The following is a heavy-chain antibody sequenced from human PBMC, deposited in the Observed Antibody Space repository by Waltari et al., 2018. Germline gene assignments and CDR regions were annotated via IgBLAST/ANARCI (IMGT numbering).Heavy chain of an antibody. CDR2: INHSGSP. CDR3: ARGYYDYVWGSYRPANWFDP. D-gene: IGHD3-16*02. J-gene: IGHJ5*02. V-gene: IGHV4-34*01. Sequence: QVQPQQWGAGLLKPSETLSLTCAVYGGSFSGYYWSWIRQPPGKGLEWIGEINHSGSPNYNPSLKSRVTISVDTSKNQFSLKLSSVTAADTAVYYCARGYYDYVWGSYRPANWFDPWGQGTLVTVSS. CDR1: GGSFSGYY.